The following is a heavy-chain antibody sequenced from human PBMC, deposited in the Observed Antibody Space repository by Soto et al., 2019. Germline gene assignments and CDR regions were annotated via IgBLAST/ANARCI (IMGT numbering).Heavy chain of an antibody. Sequence: EVQLVESGGGLVKPGGSLRLSCAASGFAFNTYSINWVRQAPGKGPEWVSSISKSGNYIYYAGSVKGRFTVSRDNSKNSLYLQMNSLRPEDTAVYYCARQETTYDVLNGYTHGGQGTLVTVSS. CDR3: ARQETTYDVLNGYTH. CDR2: ISKSGNYI. CDR1: GFAFNTYS. V-gene: IGHV3-21*01. J-gene: IGHJ4*02. D-gene: IGHD3-9*01.